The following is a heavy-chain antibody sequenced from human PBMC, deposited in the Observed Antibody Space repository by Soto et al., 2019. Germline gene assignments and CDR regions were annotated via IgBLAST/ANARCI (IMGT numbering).Heavy chain of an antibody. D-gene: IGHD4-17*01. J-gene: IGHJ4*02. Sequence: EVQLVESGGSLVQPGGSLRLSCAASGFTFSSFWMSWVRQAPGKGLEWVANIKQDGSEKYYVDSVRGRFSISRDNAKNSLFMTMNSLRAEDTAVYYCARRPYGDYGDYFDYWGQGTLVTVSS. CDR2: IKQDGSEK. CDR1: GFTFSSFW. CDR3: ARRPYGDYGDYFDY. V-gene: IGHV3-7*01.